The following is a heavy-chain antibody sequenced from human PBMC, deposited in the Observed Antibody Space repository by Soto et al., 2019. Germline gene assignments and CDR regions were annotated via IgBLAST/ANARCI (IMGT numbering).Heavy chain of an antibody. D-gene: IGHD2-15*01. Sequence: GGSLRLSCTTSGFSFDDYVTTWVRQAPGKGLEFVGGIGSGGTAEYAASVRGRFTISRDGSKTIAYLQMNSLKTDDTAVYYCTMWPAGGQSNFEYWGQGTLVTVSA. CDR2: IGSGGTA. CDR1: GFSFDDYV. J-gene: IGHJ4*02. CDR3: TMWPAGGQSNFEY. V-gene: IGHV3-49*04.